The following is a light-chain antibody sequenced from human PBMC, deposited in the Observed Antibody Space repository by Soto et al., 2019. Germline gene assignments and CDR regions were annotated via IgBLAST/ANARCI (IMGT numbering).Light chain of an antibody. J-gene: IGLJ1*01. V-gene: IGLV1-51*01. Sequence: QSVLTQPPSVSAAPGQKVTISCSGGSSNIGNNYVFWYQQFPGTAPRLLIFDNDKRPSGIPDRFSGSKSDTSATLGITGLETGDEADYYCGTWDNNLSAGLFGTGTKV. CDR1: SSNIGNNY. CDR3: GTWDNNLSAGL. CDR2: DND.